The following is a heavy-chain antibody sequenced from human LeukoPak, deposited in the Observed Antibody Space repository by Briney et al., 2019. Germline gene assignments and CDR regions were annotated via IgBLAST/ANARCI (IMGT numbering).Heavy chain of an antibody. D-gene: IGHD3-10*01. Sequence: SETLSLTCAVYGGSFIGCYWSWIRQPPGKGPGWIGEINHSGSTNYNPSPKSRVTISVDTSKNQFSRKLSSVTAADTAVYYCARGLWYGSGSPRWFDAWGQGTLVTVSS. CDR3: ARGLWYGSGSPRWFDA. CDR1: GGSFIGCY. J-gene: IGHJ5*02. V-gene: IGHV4-34*01. CDR2: INHSGST.